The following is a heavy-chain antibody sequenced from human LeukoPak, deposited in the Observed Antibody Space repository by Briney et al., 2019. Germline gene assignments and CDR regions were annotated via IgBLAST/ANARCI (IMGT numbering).Heavy chain of an antibody. Sequence: GGSLRLSCAASGFTVSSNYMSWVRQAPGKGLEWVSVIYSGGSTYYADSVKGRFTISRDNSKNTLYLQMNSLRAEDTAVYYCARLYRLHDYSYYYYYMDVWGKGTTVTVSS. CDR2: IYSGGST. D-gene: IGHD4-11*01. V-gene: IGHV3-53*01. CDR1: GFTVSSNY. J-gene: IGHJ6*03. CDR3: ARLYRLHDYSYYYYYMDV.